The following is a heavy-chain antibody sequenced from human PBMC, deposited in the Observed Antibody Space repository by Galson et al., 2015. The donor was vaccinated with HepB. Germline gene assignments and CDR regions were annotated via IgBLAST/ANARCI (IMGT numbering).Heavy chain of an antibody. D-gene: IGHD6-19*01. CDR2: INHSGST. CDR1: GGSFSGYY. V-gene: IGHV4-34*01. J-gene: IGHJ4*02. CDR3: ARGSGWYGLDY. Sequence: SETLSLTCAVYGGSFSGYYWSWIRQPPGKGLEWIGEINHSGSTNYNPSLKSRVTISVDTSKNQFSLKLSSVTAADTAVYYCARGSGWYGLDYWGQGTLVTVSS.